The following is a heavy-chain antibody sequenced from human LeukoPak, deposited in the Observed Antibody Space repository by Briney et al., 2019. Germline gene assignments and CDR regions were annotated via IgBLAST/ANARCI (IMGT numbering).Heavy chain of an antibody. J-gene: IGHJ4*02. D-gene: IGHD1-26*01. CDR1: EYTLTELS. CDR2: FDPEDGET. CDR3: ATALLWEGTDY. Sequence: EASMKVSCKVSEYTLTELSMHWVRQAPGKGLEWMGGFDPEDGETIYAQKFQGRVTMTEDTSTDTAYMELSSLRSEDTAVYYCATALLWEGTDYWGQGTLVTVSS. V-gene: IGHV1-24*01.